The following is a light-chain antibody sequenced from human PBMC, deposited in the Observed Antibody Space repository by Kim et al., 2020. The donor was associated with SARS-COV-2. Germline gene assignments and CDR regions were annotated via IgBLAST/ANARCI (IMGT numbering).Light chain of an antibody. CDR2: AAS. CDR1: QGISSY. CDR3: QQLNSYPPLYT. J-gene: IGKJ2*01. Sequence: IQLTQSPSSLSASVGDRVTITCRAGQGISSYLAWYQQKPGKAPKLLIYAASTLQSGVPSRFSGSGSGTDFTLTISSLQPEDFATYYCQQLNSYPPLYTFGQGTKLEI. V-gene: IGKV1-9*01.